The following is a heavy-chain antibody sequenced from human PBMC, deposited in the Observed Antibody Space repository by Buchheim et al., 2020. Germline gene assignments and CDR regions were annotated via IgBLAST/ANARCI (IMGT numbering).Heavy chain of an antibody. V-gene: IGHV1-8*01. CDR3: ATSSGDGDYEAGRYFDL. J-gene: IGHJ2*01. CDR1: GYTFTSYD. Sequence: QVQLVQSGAEVKKPGASVKVSCKASGYTFTSYDINWVRQATGQGLEWMGWMNPNRGNTGYAQKFKGRVTMTRNTSISTAYMELSSLRSEDTAVYYCATSSGDGDYEAGRYFDLWGRGTL. D-gene: IGHD4-17*01. CDR2: MNPNRGNT.